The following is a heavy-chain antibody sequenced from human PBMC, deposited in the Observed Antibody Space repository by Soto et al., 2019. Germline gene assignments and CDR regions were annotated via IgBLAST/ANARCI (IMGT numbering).Heavy chain of an antibody. V-gene: IGHV4-61*01. D-gene: IGHD2-15*01. CDR1: GGSVSSGSYY. CDR2: IYYSGST. Sequence: SETLSLTCTVSGGSVSSGSYYWSWIRQPPGKGLEWIGYIYYSGSTNYSPSLKSRLTMSVDTSNNQFSLKLSSVTAADTAVYYCARHLSYCSAGSCYSDFPYYGMDVWGQGTTVTVSS. CDR3: ARHLSYCSAGSCYSDFPYYGMDV. J-gene: IGHJ6*02.